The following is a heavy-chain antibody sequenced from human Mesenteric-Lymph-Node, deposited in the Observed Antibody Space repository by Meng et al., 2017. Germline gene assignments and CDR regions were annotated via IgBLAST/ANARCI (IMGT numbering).Heavy chain of an antibody. CDR2: INGGGGTT. CDR1: GYTFTSHY. V-gene: IGHV1-46*01. CDR3: ARDSSYLERSWWFNP. J-gene: IGHJ5*02. Sequence: ASVKVSCKASGYTFTSHYIHWVRQAPGQGLEWMGIINGGGGTTIYAQQFQGRLTMTTDTSTSTVYMELSSLRSGDTTVYYCARDSSYLERSWWFNPWGQGTLVTVSS.